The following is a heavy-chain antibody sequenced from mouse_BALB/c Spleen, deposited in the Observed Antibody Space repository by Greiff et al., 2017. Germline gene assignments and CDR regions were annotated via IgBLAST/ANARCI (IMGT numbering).Heavy chain of an antibody. CDR3: AKHRGVVDY. Sequence: EVMLVESGGGLVKPGGSLKLSCAASGFAFSSYDMSWVRQTPEKRLEWVAYISSGGGSTYYPDTVKGRFTISRDNTKNTLYLQMSSLKSEDTAMYYCAKHRGVVDYWGQGTTLTVSS. D-gene: IGHD1-1*02. J-gene: IGHJ2*01. V-gene: IGHV5-12-1*01. CDR1: GFAFSSYD. CDR2: ISSGGGST.